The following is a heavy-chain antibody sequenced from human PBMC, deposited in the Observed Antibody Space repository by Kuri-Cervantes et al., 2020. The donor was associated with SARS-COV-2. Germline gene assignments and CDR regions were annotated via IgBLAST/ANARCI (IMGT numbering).Heavy chain of an antibody. CDR1: GGSFSGYY. CDR3: ARHFAGRQLVVYYYYYYMDV. D-gene: IGHD6-13*01. CDR2: IYYSGST. V-gene: IGHV4-39*01. J-gene: IGHJ6*03. Sequence: SQTLSLTCAVYGGSFSGYYWGWIRQPPGKGLEWIGSIYYSGSTYYNPSLKSRVTISVDTSKNQFSLKLSSVTAADTAVYYCARHFAGRQLVVYYYYYYMDVWGKGTTVTVSS.